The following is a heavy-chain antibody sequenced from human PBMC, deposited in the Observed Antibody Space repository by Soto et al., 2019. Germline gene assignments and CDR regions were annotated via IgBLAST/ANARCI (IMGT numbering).Heavy chain of an antibody. CDR2: IYYSGST. CDR1: GGSISSYY. CDR3: ARQRTGYSKNKPASTYYFDY. Sequence: SETLSLTCTVSGGSISSYYWSWIRQPPGKGLEWIGYIYYSGSTNYNPSLKSRVTISVDTSKNQFSLKLSSVTAADTAVYYCARQRTGYSKNKPASTYYFDYWGQGTLVTVSS. J-gene: IGHJ4*02. V-gene: IGHV4-59*08. D-gene: IGHD4-4*01.